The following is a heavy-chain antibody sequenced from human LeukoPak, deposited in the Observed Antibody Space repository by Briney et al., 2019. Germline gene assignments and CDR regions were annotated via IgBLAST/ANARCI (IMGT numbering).Heavy chain of an antibody. CDR2: ISSSGTI. V-gene: IGHV3-48*03. CDR3: SRHDDGAGTYYFSYYMDV. D-gene: IGHD3-10*01. Sequence: PWGSLRLSCAASGFNFISYEMNWVRQAPGKGLEWVPYISSSGTIYYSESVKDRFTIYRDDGKSELYFKMNSLRAEDTATYFCSRHDDGAGTYYFSYYMDVWGRGTTVTVSS. J-gene: IGHJ6*03. CDR1: GFNFISYE.